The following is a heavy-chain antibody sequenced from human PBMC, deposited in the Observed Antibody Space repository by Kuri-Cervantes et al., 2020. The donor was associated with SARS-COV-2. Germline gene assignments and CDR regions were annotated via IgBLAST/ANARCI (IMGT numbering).Heavy chain of an antibody. CDR2: IECDGSEK. Sequence: GESLKISCAASGFTFISSWMHWVCQAPEMGLEWVADIECDGSEKYYVDSVKGRLTISRDNAKNSLHLQVNSLRAEDTAVYYCARVRGVVVLPAAPFYFFDFWGQGTLVTVSS. CDR1: GFTFISSW. J-gene: IGHJ4*02. D-gene: IGHD2-2*01. V-gene: IGHV3-52*01. CDR3: ARVRGVVVLPAAPFYFFDF.